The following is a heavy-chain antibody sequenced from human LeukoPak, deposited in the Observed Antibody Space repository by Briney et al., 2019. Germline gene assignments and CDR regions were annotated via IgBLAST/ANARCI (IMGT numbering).Heavy chain of an antibody. J-gene: IGHJ4*02. CDR2: INHSGST. CDR1: GGSFSGYY. V-gene: IGHV4-34*01. D-gene: IGHD6-13*01. Sequence: SETLSLTCAVYGGSFSGYYWSWIRQPPGKGLEWIGEINHSGSTNYNPSLKSRVTISVDTSKSQFSLKLSSVTAADTAVYYCAREPTAAAGISAGGFDYWGQGTLVTVSS. CDR3: AREPTAAAGISAGGFDY.